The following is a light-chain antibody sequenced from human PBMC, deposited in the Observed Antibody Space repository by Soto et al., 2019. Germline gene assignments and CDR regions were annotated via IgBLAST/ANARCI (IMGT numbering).Light chain of an antibody. V-gene: IGKV1D-16*01. Sequence: DIQMTQSPSSLSASVGDRVTITCRASQDISDWLAWYQQKPEKAPKSLIYAASLLQTGVPSRFSGNGSGTYFTLTISSLQPEDSATYYCHQYNTYPVAFGGGTKVEIK. CDR1: QDISDW. J-gene: IGKJ4*01. CDR3: HQYNTYPVA. CDR2: AAS.